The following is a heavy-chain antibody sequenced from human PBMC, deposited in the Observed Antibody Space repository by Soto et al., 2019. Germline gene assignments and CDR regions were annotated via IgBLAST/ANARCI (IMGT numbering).Heavy chain of an antibody. CDR3: ASDVVGGVIPY. Sequence: QVQLVQSGAEVKKPGSSVKVSCKASGGSFSSYTISWVRQAPGQGLEWMGRIIPILGIANYAQKFQGRVTITADKSTSTAYTELSSLRSEDTAVYYCASDVVGGVIPYWGQGTLVTVSS. CDR1: GGSFSSYT. V-gene: IGHV1-69*02. D-gene: IGHD3-16*02. CDR2: IIPILGIA. J-gene: IGHJ4*02.